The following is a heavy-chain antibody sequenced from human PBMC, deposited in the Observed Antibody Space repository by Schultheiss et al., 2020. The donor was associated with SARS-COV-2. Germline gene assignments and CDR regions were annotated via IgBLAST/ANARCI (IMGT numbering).Heavy chain of an antibody. CDR1: RYTFTKYF. D-gene: IGHD2-2*01. Sequence: ASVKVSCQASRYTFTKYFTQWVRQGPGQGLEWMGWVNPNSGGTNYAQKFQGWVTMTRDTSTSTVYMELSSLRSEDTAVYYCARFLVVVPAAISHYYYYGMDVWGQGTTVTVSS. J-gene: IGHJ6*02. CDR3: ARFLVVVPAAISHYYYYGMDV. CDR2: VNPNSGGT. V-gene: IGHV1-2*04.